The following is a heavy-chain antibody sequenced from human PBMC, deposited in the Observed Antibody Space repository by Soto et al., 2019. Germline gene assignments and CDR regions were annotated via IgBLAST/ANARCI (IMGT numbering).Heavy chain of an antibody. CDR3: ARDGEAARLEY. CDR2: IYTGGRT. D-gene: IGHD6-6*01. J-gene: IGHJ4*02. V-gene: IGHV3-66*01. CDR1: GFTVSSNH. Sequence: EVQLVESGGGLVQPGGSLRLACAASGFTVSSNHMNWVRQAPGKGLEWVSVIYTGGRTYYADSVKGRFPISRDNSKNTLYLQMNSLRAEDTAVYYCARDGEAARLEYWGQGTLVTVSS.